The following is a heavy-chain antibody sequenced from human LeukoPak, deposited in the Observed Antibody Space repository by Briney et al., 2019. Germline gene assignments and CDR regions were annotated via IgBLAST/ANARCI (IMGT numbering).Heavy chain of an antibody. CDR1: GGSISSYY. Sequence: SETLSLICTVSGGSISSYYWSWIRQPAGKGLEWIGRIYTSGSTNYNPSLKSRVTMSVDTSKNQFSLKLSSVTAADTAVYYCAREGPYYYDSSGYAKGANAFDIWGQGTMVTVSS. J-gene: IGHJ3*02. D-gene: IGHD3-22*01. CDR3: AREGPYYYDSSGYAKGANAFDI. CDR2: IYTSGST. V-gene: IGHV4-4*07.